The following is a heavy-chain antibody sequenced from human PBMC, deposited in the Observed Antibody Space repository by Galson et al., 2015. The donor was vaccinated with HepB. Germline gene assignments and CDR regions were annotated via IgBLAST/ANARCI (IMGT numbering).Heavy chain of an antibody. Sequence: SLRLSCAASGFTFSSYSMNWVRQAPGKGLEWVSSISSSSSYIYYADSVKGRFTISRDNAKNSLYLQMNSLRAEDTVVYYCARSPPRGRFGEFNFLDYWGQGTLVTVSS. CDR2: ISSSSSYI. D-gene: IGHD3-10*01. CDR1: GFTFSSYS. V-gene: IGHV3-21*01. J-gene: IGHJ4*02. CDR3: ARSPPRGRFGEFNFLDY.